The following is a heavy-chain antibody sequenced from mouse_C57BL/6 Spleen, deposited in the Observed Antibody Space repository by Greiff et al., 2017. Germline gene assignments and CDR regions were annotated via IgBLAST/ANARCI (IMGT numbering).Heavy chain of an antibody. J-gene: IGHJ4*01. D-gene: IGHD1-1*01. CDR3: SRYEYGSSSGDIDY. CDR2: IDPSDSYT. V-gene: IGHV1-69*01. Sequence: VQLQQPGAELVMPGASVKLSCKASGYTFTSYWMHWVKQRPGQGLEWIGEIDPSDSYTNYNQKFKGKSTLTVDKSSSTAYMQLSSLTSVDSAVYYCSRYEYGSSSGDIDYWGQGTSVTVSS. CDR1: GYTFTSYW.